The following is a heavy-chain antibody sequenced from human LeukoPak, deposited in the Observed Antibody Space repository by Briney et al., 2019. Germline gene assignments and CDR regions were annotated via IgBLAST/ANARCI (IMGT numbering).Heavy chain of an antibody. D-gene: IGHD6-19*01. V-gene: IGHV3-30*02. J-gene: IGHJ3*02. CDR2: IRDDGSNK. CDR3: ARDSKGSSSGWSRGGAFDI. Sequence: GGSLRLSCAASGFTFSSYAMHWVRQAPGKGLEWVTFIRDDGSNKYYADSVKGRFTISRDNSKNTLYMQMNSLRAEDTAVYYCARDSKGSSSGWSRGGAFDIWGQGTMVTVSS. CDR1: GFTFSSYA.